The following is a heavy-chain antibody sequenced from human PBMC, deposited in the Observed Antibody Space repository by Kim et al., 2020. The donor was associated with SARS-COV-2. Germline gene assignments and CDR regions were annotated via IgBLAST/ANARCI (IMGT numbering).Heavy chain of an antibody. CDR1: GGSFSGYY. V-gene: IGHV4-34*01. D-gene: IGHD3-9*01. J-gene: IGHJ5*02. CDR3: ARGPPPPLTGYYNVLVWFDP. CDR2: INHSGST. Sequence: SETLSLTCAVYGGSFSGYYWSWIRQPPGKGLEWIGEINHSGSTKYNPSLKSRVTISVDTSKNQFSLKLSSVTAADTAVYYCARGPPPPLTGYYNVLVWFDPWGQGTLVTVSS.